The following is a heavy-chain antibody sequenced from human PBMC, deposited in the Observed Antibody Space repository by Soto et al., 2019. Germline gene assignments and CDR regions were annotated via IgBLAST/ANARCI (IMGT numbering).Heavy chain of an antibody. V-gene: IGHV1-8*01. J-gene: IGHJ4*02. CDR2: MNPNSGNT. CDR3: ARGRSLGYCSGGSCYEYYFDY. Sequence: ASVKVSCKASGYTFTSYDINWVRQATGQGLEWMGWMNPNSGNTGYAQKFQGRVTMTRNTSISTAYMELSSLRSEDTAVYYCARGRSLGYCSGGSCYEYYFDYWGQGTLVTVS. CDR1: GYTFTSYD. D-gene: IGHD2-15*01.